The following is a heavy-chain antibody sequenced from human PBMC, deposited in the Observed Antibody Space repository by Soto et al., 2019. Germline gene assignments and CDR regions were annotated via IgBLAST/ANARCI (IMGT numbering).Heavy chain of an antibody. CDR3: ARHGPMSSQNLFAY. CDR1: GGSISSSGYY. CDR2: IYYSGST. V-gene: IGHV4-39*01. J-gene: IGHJ4*02. Sequence: SETLSLTCSVSGGSISSSGYYWGWIRQPPGKGLEWIGSIYYSGSTYDNPSLKSRVTISVDTSKNQFSLKLSSVTAADTAVYYCARHGPMSSQNLFAYWGQGTLVTVSS.